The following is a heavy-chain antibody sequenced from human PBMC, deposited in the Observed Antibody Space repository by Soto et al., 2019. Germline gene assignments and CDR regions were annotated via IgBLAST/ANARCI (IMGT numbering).Heavy chain of an antibody. CDR2: IHHSGST. CDR3: ASRGAPAGSPPYFDY. CDR1: GVSFSGYY. D-gene: IGHD6-13*01. J-gene: IGHJ4*02. Sequence: SYALSLTCAVYGVSFSGYYWSWIRQPPGKGLEWIGEIHHSGSTNYNPSLKSRVTISVDTSKNQFSLKLSPVTAADTAVYYCASRGAPAGSPPYFDYWGKGTLVTVSP. V-gene: IGHV4-34*01.